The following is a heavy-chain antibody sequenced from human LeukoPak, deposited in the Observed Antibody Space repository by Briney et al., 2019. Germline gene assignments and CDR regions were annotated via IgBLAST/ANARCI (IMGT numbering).Heavy chain of an antibody. Sequence: GRSLRLSCAASGFTVSSNYMSWVRQAPGKGLEWVSVIYSGGSTYYADSVKGRFTISRDNSKNTLYLQMNSLRAEDTAVYYCARSTGFWSGYPFDYWGQGTLVTVSS. CDR1: GFTVSSNY. CDR3: ARSTGFWSGYPFDY. CDR2: IYSGGST. J-gene: IGHJ4*02. V-gene: IGHV3-53*01. D-gene: IGHD3-3*01.